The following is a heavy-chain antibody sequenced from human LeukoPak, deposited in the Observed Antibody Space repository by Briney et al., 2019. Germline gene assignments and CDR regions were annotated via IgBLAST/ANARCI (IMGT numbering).Heavy chain of an antibody. J-gene: IGHJ4*02. CDR1: GYTFTSYY. CDR3: ARRSDYGGLDY. Sequence: ASVKVSCKASGYTFTSYYMHWVRQAPGQGLEWMGIINPSGGSTNYAQKFQGRVTITRDTSISTAYMELSRLRSDDTAMYYCARRSDYGGLDYWGQGTLVTVSS. D-gene: IGHD4-23*01. CDR2: INPSGGST. V-gene: IGHV1-2*02.